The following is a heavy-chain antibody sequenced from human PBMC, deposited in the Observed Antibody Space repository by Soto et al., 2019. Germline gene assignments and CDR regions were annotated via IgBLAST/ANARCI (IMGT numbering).Heavy chain of an antibody. CDR3: AIGNYDPLQYYFDY. J-gene: IGHJ4*02. V-gene: IGHV3-23*01. D-gene: IGHD1-7*01. CDR1: GFTFSSSA. CDR2: ISGSGGST. Sequence: PGGSLSISCAASGFTFSSSAMSWVRQAPGKGLEWVSAISGSGGSTYYADSVKGRFTISRDNSKNTLYLQMNSLRAEDTAVYYCAIGNYDPLQYYFDYWGQGTLVTVSS.